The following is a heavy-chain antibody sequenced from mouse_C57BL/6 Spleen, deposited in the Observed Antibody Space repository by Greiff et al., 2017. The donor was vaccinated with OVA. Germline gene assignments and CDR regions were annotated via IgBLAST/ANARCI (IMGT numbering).Heavy chain of an antibody. CDR3: ARDPLYDYDEAWFAY. CDR1: GFTFSSYA. CDR2: ISDGGSYT. V-gene: IGHV5-4*01. Sequence: EVKVVESGGGLVKPGGSLKLSCAASGFTFSSYAMSWVRQTPEKRLEWVATISDGGSYTYYPDNVKGRFTISRDNAKNNLYLQMSHLKSEDTAMYYCARDPLYDYDEAWFAYWGQGTLVTVSA. D-gene: IGHD2-4*01. J-gene: IGHJ3*01.